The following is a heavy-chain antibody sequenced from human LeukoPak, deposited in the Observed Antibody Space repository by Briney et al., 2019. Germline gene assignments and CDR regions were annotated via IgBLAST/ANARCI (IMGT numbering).Heavy chain of an antibody. D-gene: IGHD4-11*01. CDR3: ARKTHSRPEGNYYYYGMDV. V-gene: IGHV1-69*01. CDR2: IIPIFGTA. J-gene: IGHJ6*02. Sequence: GSSVKVSCKASGGTFSSYAISWVRQAPGQGLEWMGGIIPIFGTANYAQKFQGRVTITADESTSTAYMELSRLRSEDTAVYYCARKTHSRPEGNYYYYGMDVWGQGTTVTVSS. CDR1: GGTFSSYA.